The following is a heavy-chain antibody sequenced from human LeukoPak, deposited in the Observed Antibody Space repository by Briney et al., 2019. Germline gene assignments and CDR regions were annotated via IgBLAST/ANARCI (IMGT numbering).Heavy chain of an antibody. CDR2: IYSGGST. V-gene: IGHV3-53*01. D-gene: IGHD6-13*01. CDR3: ARVPHSSSWETYFDY. CDR1: GFTVSSNY. Sequence: GGSLRLSCAASGFTVSSNYMSWVRQAPGKGLEWVSVIYSGGSTYYADSVKGRFTISRDNSKNTLYLQMNSLRAEDTAVYYCARVPHSSSWETYFDYWGQGTLVTVSS. J-gene: IGHJ4*02.